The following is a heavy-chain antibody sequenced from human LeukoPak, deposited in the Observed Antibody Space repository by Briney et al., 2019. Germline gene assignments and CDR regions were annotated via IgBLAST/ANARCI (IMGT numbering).Heavy chain of an antibody. D-gene: IGHD2/OR15-2a*01. Sequence: ASVKVSCKASGYTFTGYDINWVRQAARQGLEWMGWMNPNSGNTGYAQKFQGRVTMTRNTSISTAYMELSSLRPEDTAVYYCARGDSPFLFRFWGQGTLVTVSS. V-gene: IGHV1-8*01. CDR1: GYTFTGYD. CDR2: MNPNSGNT. J-gene: IGHJ4*02. CDR3: ARGDSPFLFRF.